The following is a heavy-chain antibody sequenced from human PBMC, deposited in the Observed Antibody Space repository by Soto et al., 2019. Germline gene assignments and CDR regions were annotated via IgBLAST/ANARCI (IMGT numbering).Heavy chain of an antibody. Sequence: PGGSLRLSCVASGFTFSTYDIHWVRQVTGKGLEWVSAIGTAFDTYYAGSVKGRFSISRENAKNSVYLQMNSLRAGDTAVYYCARGRSKDFGSTPPPMFDPWGQGTLVTVSS. CDR2: IGTAFDT. CDR1: GFTFSTYD. CDR3: ARGRSKDFGSTPPPMFDP. J-gene: IGHJ5*02. D-gene: IGHD3-10*01. V-gene: IGHV3-13*01.